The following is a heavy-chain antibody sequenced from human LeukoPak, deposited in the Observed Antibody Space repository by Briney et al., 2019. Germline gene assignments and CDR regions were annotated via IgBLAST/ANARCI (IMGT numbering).Heavy chain of an antibody. CDR1: GFTFRDYY. CDR2: ISSSGSTI. D-gene: IGHD2-21*02. Sequence: PGGSLRLSCAASGFTFRDYYMSWIRQAPGKGLGWVSYISSSGSTIYYADSVKGRFTISRDNAKNSLYLQMNSLRAEDTAVYYCARDGDCGGDCSSGMDVWGQGTTVTVSS. CDR3: ARDGDCGGDCSSGMDV. V-gene: IGHV3-11*01. J-gene: IGHJ6*02.